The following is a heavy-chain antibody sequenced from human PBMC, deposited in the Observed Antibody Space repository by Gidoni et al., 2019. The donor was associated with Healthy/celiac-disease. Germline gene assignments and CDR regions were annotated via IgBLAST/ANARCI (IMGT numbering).Heavy chain of an antibody. CDR2: ISSSSSTI. Sequence: EVQLVESGGGLVQPGGSLRLSCAASGFTFSSYSMNWVRQAPGKGLEWVSYISSSSSTIYYADSVKGRFTISRDNAKNSLYLQMNSLRDEDTAVYYCARTFVGKGRGIAARAVDYWGQGTLVTVSS. V-gene: IGHV3-48*02. CDR3: ARTFVGKGRGIAARAVDY. J-gene: IGHJ4*02. CDR1: GFTFSSYS. D-gene: IGHD6-6*01.